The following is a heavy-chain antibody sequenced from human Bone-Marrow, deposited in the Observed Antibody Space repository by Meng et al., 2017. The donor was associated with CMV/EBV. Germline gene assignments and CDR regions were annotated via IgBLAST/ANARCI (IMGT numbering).Heavy chain of an antibody. CDR3: ARDRFLERPGWFDP. CDR1: GYTFRTYG. CDR2: ISVYNGNT. D-gene: IGHD3-3*01. J-gene: IGHJ5*02. Sequence: QVQLLQSGAEVRKPGASVKVPCKASGYTFRTYGLSWVRQAPGRGLEWMGWISVYNGNTQYTQKFQDRVIMTTDTATSIAYMELRSLRSDDTAVYYCARDRFLERPGWFDPWGQGTLVTVSS. V-gene: IGHV1-18*01.